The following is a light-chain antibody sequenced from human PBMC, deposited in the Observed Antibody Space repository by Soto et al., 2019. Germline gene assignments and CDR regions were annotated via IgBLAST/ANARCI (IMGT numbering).Light chain of an antibody. CDR1: DVEAKS. CDR2: FDS. V-gene: IGLV3-21*04. J-gene: IGLJ2*01. CDR3: QVWDRPTDLV. Sequence: SYELTQPPSVSVAPGKTATITCGGNDVEAKSVHWYQQKPGQAPVLVMSFDSDRPSGIPERFSGSSSGNTASLTISRAEVGDEADYYCQVWDRPTDLVFGGGTKLTVL.